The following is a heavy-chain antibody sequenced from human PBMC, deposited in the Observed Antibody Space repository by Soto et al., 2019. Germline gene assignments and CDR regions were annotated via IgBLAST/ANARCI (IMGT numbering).Heavy chain of an antibody. Sequence: LRLSCSASGFTFSSYDMHWVRQGPGKGLEWVSAIGTAGDTNYAGSVKGRFTISGENAKNSLYLQMNSLRAGDTAIYFCARAIGPTLFDYWGQGTLVTV. J-gene: IGHJ4*02. CDR1: GFTFSSYD. V-gene: IGHV3-13*04. CDR2: IGTAGDT. CDR3: ARAIGPTLFDY. D-gene: IGHD3-22*01.